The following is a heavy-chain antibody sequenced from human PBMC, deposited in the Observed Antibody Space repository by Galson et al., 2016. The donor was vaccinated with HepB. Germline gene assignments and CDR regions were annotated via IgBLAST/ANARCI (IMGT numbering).Heavy chain of an antibody. Sequence: ETLSLTCAVYGGSFSGYYWSWIRQPPGKGLEWLGAVIHTGSTNYNPSLKNRVTISLDTSKNQFSLKLSSVTAADTAVYYCARGEVARYWGQGTLVTVSS. CDR2: VIHTGST. CDR3: ARGEVARY. V-gene: IGHV4-34*01. J-gene: IGHJ4*02. D-gene: IGHD5-24*01. CDR1: GGSFSGYY.